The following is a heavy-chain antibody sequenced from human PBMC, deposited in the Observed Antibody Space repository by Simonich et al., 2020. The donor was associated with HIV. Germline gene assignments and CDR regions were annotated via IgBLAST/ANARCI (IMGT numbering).Heavy chain of an antibody. V-gene: IGHV3-33*01. D-gene: IGHD3-22*01. J-gene: IGHJ4*02. CDR2: IWNDGIRK. CDR1: GFDFIGYG. CDR3: ARDNDGTSHYSQFDY. Sequence: QVQLLESGGGVVQPGRSLRLSFAAFGFDFIGYGMNRVRRYPGKGLEGVEVIWNDGIRKYYADSVRGRFTISRDNSMNTVYLQMNTLRAEETAVYYCARDNDGTSHYSQFDYWGQGTLVTVSS.